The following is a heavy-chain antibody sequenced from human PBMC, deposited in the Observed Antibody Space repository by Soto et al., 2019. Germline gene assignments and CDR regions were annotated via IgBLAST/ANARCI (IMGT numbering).Heavy chain of an antibody. CDR1: GGSISSYY. D-gene: IGHD4-4*01. Sequence: SETLSLTCTVSGGSISSYYWNWIRQSPGKGLEWIGNINYSGSSTYNPSLKSRVTISVDTSKNQFSLKLTSVTAADTAVYYCARRLQYQGGMDVWGQGTTVTVSS. J-gene: IGHJ6*02. CDR2: INYSGSS. CDR3: ARRLQYQGGMDV. V-gene: IGHV4-59*08.